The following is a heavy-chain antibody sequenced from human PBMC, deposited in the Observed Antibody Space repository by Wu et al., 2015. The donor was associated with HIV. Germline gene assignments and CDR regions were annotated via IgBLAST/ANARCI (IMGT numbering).Heavy chain of an antibody. CDR3: ARNSDSVATSLYSLGV. V-gene: IGHV1-69*05. J-gene: IGHJ6*02. D-gene: IGHD5-12*01. CDR2: IIPLFGTT. CDR1: GDIFTSYA. Sequence: QVQLVQFGAEVKKPGSSVKVSCKASGDIFTSYAISWVRQAPGQGPEWMGGIIPLFGTTKHAQKFQDRVTITTDESKRTAYMELSSLRSEDTAIYYCARNSDSVATSLYSLGVWGQGTTVTVSS.